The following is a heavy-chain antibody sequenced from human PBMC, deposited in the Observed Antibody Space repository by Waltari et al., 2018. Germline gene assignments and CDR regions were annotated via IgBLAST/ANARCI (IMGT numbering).Heavy chain of an antibody. CDR2: IYFSGST. J-gene: IGHJ4*02. D-gene: IGHD4-17*01. CDR3: ARFSTVTTNFDY. V-gene: IGHV4-59*01. CDR1: GGSLNSYY. Sequence: QVQLQESGPGLVKPSETLSLTCTVSGGSLNSYYGSWIRQPPGKGLEWIGSIYFSGSTNYNPSLKLRVTISIDPSKNHFSLRLSSVTAADTAVYYCARFSTVTTNFDYWGQGTLVSVSS.